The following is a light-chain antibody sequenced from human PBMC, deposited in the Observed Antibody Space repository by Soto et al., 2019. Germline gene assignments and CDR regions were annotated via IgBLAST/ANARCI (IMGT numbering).Light chain of an antibody. CDR2: DDS. V-gene: IGLV3-21*02. Sequence: SYELTQPPSVSVAPGQTARITCGGTNIGSKSVHWYQQKPGQAPVLVVYDDSDRPSGIPERFSGSNSGNTATLTISRVEAGDEADYYCQVCDSSGDAVFGGGTQLTVL. J-gene: IGLJ7*01. CDR1: NIGSKS. CDR3: QVCDSSGDAV.